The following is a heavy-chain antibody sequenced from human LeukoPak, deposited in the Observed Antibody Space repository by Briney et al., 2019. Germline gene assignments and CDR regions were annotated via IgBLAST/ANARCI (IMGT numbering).Heavy chain of an antibody. CDR3: AKDPGAAAGTLFDY. J-gene: IGHJ4*02. CDR1: GFTFSSYG. V-gene: IGHV3-30*18. Sequence: GRSLRLSCAASGFTFSSYGMHWVRQAPGKGLEWVAVISYDGSNKYYADSVKGRFTISRDNSKNTLYLQMNSLRAEDTAVYYCAKDPGAAAGTLFDYWGQETLVTVSS. D-gene: IGHD6-13*01. CDR2: ISYDGSNK.